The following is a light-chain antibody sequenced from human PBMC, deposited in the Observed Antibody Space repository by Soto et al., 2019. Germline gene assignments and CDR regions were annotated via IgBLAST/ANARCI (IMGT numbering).Light chain of an antibody. Sequence: QSVLTQPPSVSGAPGQRVTISCTGSSSNIGAGYEVHWYQQLPGTAPKLLIYGNNNRPSGVPDRFSGSKSATSASLAITGLQAEDEADYYCQSYDGSLSALYVFGTGTKLTVL. V-gene: IGLV1-40*01. J-gene: IGLJ1*01. CDR1: SSNIGAGYE. CDR3: QSYDGSLSALYV. CDR2: GNN.